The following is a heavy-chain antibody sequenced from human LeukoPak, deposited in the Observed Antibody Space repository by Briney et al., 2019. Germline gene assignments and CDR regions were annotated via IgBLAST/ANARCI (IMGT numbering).Heavy chain of an antibody. J-gene: IGHJ5*02. D-gene: IGHD2-2*01. CDR3: AREDIVVVPAAILTSILGWFDP. V-gene: IGHV4-38-2*02. CDR2: IYHSGST. CDR1: GYSISSGYY. Sequence: SETLSLTCTVSGYSISSGYYWGWIRQPPGKGLEWIGSIYHSGSTYYNPSLKSRVTISVDTSKNQFSLKLSSVTAADTAVYYCAREDIVVVPAAILTSILGWFDPWGQGTPVTVSS.